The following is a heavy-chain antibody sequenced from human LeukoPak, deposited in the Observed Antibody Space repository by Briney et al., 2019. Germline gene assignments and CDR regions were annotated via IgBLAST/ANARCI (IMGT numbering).Heavy chain of an antibody. CDR3: ARDYTGYYSVDY. V-gene: IGHV3-30*03. D-gene: IGHD3-22*01. J-gene: IGHJ4*02. Sequence: GGSLRLSCAASGFTFSSHGMHWVRQAPGKGPEWVAVISNDGSDKHCADSVKGRFTLSRDNSKDTLFLQMDSLRAEDTAVYYCARDYTGYYSVDYWGQGTLVTVSS. CDR1: GFTFSSHG. CDR2: ISNDGSDK.